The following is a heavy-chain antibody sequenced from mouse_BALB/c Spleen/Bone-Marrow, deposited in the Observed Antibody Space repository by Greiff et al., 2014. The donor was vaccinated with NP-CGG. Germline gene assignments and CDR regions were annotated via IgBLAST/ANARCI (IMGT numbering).Heavy chain of an antibody. CDR2: ISSGGSCI. V-gene: IGHV5-17*02. J-gene: IGHJ2*01. CDR1: GFTFSSFG. D-gene: IGHD2-2*01. Sequence: EVKLVESGGGLVQSGGSRKLSCAASGFTFSSFGMHWVRQAPEKGLEWVAYISSGGSCIFFADTMKGRLTISRDNPKNPLFLQLTSLRSEDTAIYYCARGGLRDYFAYWGQGTTLTVSS. CDR3: ARGGLRDYFAY.